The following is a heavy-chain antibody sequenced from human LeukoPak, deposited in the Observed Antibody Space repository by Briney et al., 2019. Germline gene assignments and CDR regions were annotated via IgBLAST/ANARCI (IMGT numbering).Heavy chain of an antibody. CDR2: IGTSGDT. J-gene: IGHJ5*02. CDR3: ARERGRSRWYWFDP. CDR1: GFTFSSYD. V-gene: IGHV3-13*01. Sequence: GGSLRLSCAASGFTFSSYDMHWLRQATGKGLEWVSDIGTSGDTYYPGSVKGRFTISRENAKNSLYLQMNSLRAGDTAVYYCARERGRSRWYWFDPWGQGTLVTVSS. D-gene: IGHD6-19*01.